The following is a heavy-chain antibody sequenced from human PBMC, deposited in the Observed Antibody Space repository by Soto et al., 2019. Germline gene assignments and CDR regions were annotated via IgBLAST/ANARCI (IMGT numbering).Heavy chain of an antibody. CDR1: GDSFSTNY. V-gene: IGHV4-34*01. J-gene: IGHJ5*02. CDR2: ISHAGPT. Sequence: PPETLSLTCDISGDSFSTNYLSWIRPPPGKGLEWLGEISHAGPTDYNPTVEDRIIISAAASKTQFSLKLTSVTAMVTAVYYCATGGLFSSWGQGTLVTGSS. D-gene: IGHD3-3*01. CDR3: ATGGLFSS.